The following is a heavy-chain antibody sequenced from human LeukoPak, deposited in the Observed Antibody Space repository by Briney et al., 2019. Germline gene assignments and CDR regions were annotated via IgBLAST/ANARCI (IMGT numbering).Heavy chain of an antibody. Sequence: PSETLSLTCTVSGGSISSYYWSWIRQPAGKGLEWIGRIYTSGSTNYNPSLKSRVTMSVDTSKNQFSLKLSSVTAADTAVYYWARDSYYDSSGYYHAFDIWGQGTMVTVSS. CDR2: IYTSGST. V-gene: IGHV4-4*07. D-gene: IGHD3-22*01. CDR1: GGSISSYY. J-gene: IGHJ3*02. CDR3: ARDSYYDSSGYYHAFDI.